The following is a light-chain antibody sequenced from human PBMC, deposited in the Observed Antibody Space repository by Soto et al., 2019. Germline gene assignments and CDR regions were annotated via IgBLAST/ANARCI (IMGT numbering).Light chain of an antibody. J-gene: IGLJ1*01. Sequence: QSVLTQPASVSGSPGQSIPISCTGTSSDVGGYSFVSWYQQHPGKAPKVMIYDVSNRPSGVSDRFSGSKSGSTASLTISGLQAEDEADYYCSSYTSSSLYVFGTGTKVTV. V-gene: IGLV2-14*01. CDR3: SSYTSSSLYV. CDR1: SSDVGGYSF. CDR2: DVS.